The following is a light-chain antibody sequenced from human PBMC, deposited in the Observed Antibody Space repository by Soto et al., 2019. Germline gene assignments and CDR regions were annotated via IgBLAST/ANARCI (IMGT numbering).Light chain of an antibody. CDR2: KAS. J-gene: IGKJ1*01. V-gene: IGKV1-5*03. CDR1: QTISSW. Sequence: DIQMTQSPSTLSGSVGDRVTITCRASQTISSWLAWYQQKPGKAPKLLIYKASTLKGGVPSGFSGSGSGTEFTLTISSLQPDDFATYYCQHYNSYSEAFGQGTKVDIK. CDR3: QHYNSYSEA.